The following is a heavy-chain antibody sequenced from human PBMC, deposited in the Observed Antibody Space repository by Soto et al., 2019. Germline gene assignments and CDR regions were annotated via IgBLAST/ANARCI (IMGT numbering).Heavy chain of an antibody. V-gene: IGHV1-69*01. CDR3: ARDRSCPGNRNYDTFDI. J-gene: IGHJ3*02. D-gene: IGHD1-7*01. Sequence: QVQLVQSGAEVKKPGSSVKVSCKASGGTFSSLGISWVRQGPRQGLEWLGGFIPMFGTANYPPKFQGRVTLSSNDSKNTAYMELSSLTTEDTAVYSCARDRSCPGNRNYDTFDIWGQGTLVTVSS. CDR2: FIPMFGTA. CDR1: GGTFSSLG.